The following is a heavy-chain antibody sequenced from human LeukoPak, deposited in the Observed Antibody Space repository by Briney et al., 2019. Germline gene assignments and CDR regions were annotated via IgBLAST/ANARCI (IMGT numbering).Heavy chain of an antibody. J-gene: IGHJ2*01. Sequence: GRSLRLSCAASGFTFSSYAMHWVRQAPGKGLEWVAVISYDGSNKYYADSVKGRFTISRDSSKNTLFLHMNTLRAEDTAIYYCAKDRTVGASYWYFDLWGRGTLVTVSS. V-gene: IGHV3-30-3*01. CDR1: GFTFSSYA. CDR3: AKDRTVGASYWYFDL. D-gene: IGHD1-26*01. CDR2: ISYDGSNK.